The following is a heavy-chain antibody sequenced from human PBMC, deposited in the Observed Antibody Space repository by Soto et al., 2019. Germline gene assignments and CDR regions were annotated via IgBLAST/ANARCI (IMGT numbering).Heavy chain of an antibody. D-gene: IGHD2-2*01. Sequence: ASVKVSCKASGYTFTSYGISWVRQAPGQGLEWMGWISAYNGNTNYAQKLQGRVTMTTDTSTSTAYMELRSLGSDDTAVYYCAGGFRGDILVPAAMEGYFDYWGQGTLVTVSS. CDR3: AGGFRGDILVPAAMEGYFDY. CDR1: GYTFTSYG. CDR2: ISAYNGNT. J-gene: IGHJ4*02. V-gene: IGHV1-18*01.